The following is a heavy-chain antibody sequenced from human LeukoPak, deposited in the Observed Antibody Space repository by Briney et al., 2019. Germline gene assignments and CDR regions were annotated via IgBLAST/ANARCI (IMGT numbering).Heavy chain of an antibody. Sequence: PSETLSLTCAVYGGSFSGYYWSWIRQPPGKGLEWIGEINHSGSTNYNPSLKSRVTISVDTSKNRFSLKLSSVTAADTAVYYCARVSPPYNWFDPWGQGTLVTVSS. CDR1: GGSFSGYY. CDR2: INHSGST. V-gene: IGHV4-34*01. J-gene: IGHJ5*02. CDR3: ARVSPPYNWFDP.